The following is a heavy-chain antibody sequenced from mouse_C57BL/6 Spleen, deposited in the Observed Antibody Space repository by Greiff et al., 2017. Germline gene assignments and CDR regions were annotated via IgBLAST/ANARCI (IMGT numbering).Heavy chain of an antibody. CDR2: IDPEDGDT. J-gene: IGHJ2*01. Sequence: VQLQQSGAELVRPGASVKLSCTASGFNIKDYYMHWVKQRPEQGLEWIGRIDPEDGDTEYAQKFQGKATMTADTSSNTAYLQLSSLTSEDTAVYYCTTHYYGTPFDYWGQGTTLTVSS. V-gene: IGHV14-1*01. CDR1: GFNIKDYY. CDR3: TTHYYGTPFDY. D-gene: IGHD1-1*01.